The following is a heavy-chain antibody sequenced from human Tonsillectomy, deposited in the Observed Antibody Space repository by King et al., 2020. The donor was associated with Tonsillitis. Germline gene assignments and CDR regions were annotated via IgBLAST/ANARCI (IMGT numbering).Heavy chain of an antibody. D-gene: IGHD3-3*01. Sequence: VQLVESGGGLVQPGRSLRLSCAASGFTFDDYAMHWVRQAPGKGLEWVSGISWNSGSIGYADSVKGRFTISRDNAKNSLYLQMNSLRAEDTALYYCASSGPLGYWGQGTLVTVSS. CDR2: ISWNSGSI. V-gene: IGHV3-9*01. CDR1: GFTFDDYA. J-gene: IGHJ4*02. CDR3: ASSGPLGY.